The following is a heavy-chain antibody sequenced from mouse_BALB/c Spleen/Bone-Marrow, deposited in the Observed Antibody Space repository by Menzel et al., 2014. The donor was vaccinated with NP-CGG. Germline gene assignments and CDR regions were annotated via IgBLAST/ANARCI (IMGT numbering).Heavy chain of an antibody. CDR1: GYAFTNYL. Sequence: QVQLQQSGAELVRPGASVKASCKASGYAFTNYLIEWVKQRPGQGLEWIGVINPGSGGTNYNEKFKGKATLTADKSSSTAYMQLSSLTSDDSAVYFCARSGYGNYFYAMDYWGQAASVTVSS. D-gene: IGHD2-10*02. CDR3: ARSGYGNYFYAMDY. CDR2: INPGSGGT. V-gene: IGHV1-54*01. J-gene: IGHJ4*01.